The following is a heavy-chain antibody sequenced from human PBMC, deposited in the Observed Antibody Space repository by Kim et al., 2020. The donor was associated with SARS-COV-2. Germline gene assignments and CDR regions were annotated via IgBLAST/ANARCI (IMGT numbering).Heavy chain of an antibody. CDR2: ISYDGSNK. Sequence: GGSLRLSCSASGFTFSSYAMHWVRQAPGKGLEWVAVISYDGSNKYYADSVKGRFTISRDNSKNTLYLQMNSLRAEDTAVYYCAREYQLLKRPGPYYYGMDVWGQGTTVTVSS. CDR1: GFTFSSYA. V-gene: IGHV3-30-3*01. CDR3: AREYQLLKRPGPYYYGMDV. J-gene: IGHJ6*02. D-gene: IGHD2-2*01.